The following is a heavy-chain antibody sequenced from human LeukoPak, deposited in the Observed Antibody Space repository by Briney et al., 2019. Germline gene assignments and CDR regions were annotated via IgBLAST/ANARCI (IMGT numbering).Heavy chain of an antibody. V-gene: IGHV3-7*04. J-gene: IGHJ4*02. D-gene: IGHD1-20*01. CDR1: GFTFSRYW. CDR2: MEQDGSEE. CDR3: ARVRDLNWPFDY. Sequence: TGGSLRLSCAASGFTFSRYWMSWVRQAPGKGLERVANMEQDGSEEYYVDSVKGRFTFSRDNAKNSLYLQMNSLRAEDTAVYYCARVRDLNWPFDYWGQGTLVTVSS.